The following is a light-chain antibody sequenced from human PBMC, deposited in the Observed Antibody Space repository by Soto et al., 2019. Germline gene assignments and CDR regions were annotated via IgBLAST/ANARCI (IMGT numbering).Light chain of an antibody. V-gene: IGLV2-14*03. CDR2: DVT. CDR1: SXDVGGFEY. Sequence: QSVLSQPVSVSGSPRQSITLSCTGTSXDVGGFEYVSWYQHQPGKAPKIIIYDVTTPPSGGSNRFSRTKSGNTASLTISRIQAEDEGDYYCGAITRSSTSVFGTGTKGTVL. J-gene: IGLJ1*01. CDR3: GAITRSSTSV.